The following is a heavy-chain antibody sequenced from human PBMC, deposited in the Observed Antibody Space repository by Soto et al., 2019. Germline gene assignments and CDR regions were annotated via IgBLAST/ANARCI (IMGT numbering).Heavy chain of an antibody. J-gene: IGHJ4*02. CDR2: IIPIFGTA. CDR1: GGTFSSCA. CDR3: ARDRGPRTLPDY. D-gene: IGHD2-2*01. V-gene: IGHV1-69*13. Sequence: GASVKVSCNASGGTFSSCAISWVRQAPGQGLEWMGGIIPIFGTANYAQKFQGRVTITADESTSTAYMELSSLRSEDTAVYYCARDRGPRTLPDYWGQGTLVTVSS.